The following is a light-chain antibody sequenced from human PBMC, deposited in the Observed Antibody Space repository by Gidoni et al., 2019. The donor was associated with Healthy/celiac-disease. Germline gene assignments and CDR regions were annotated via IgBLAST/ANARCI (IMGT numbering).Light chain of an antibody. CDR3: QQRSNWPVT. Sequence: PATLSLSPGERATLSCRASQSVSSYLAWYQQKPGQAPRLLIYDASNRATGIPARFSGSGSGTDFTLTISSLEPEDFAVYYCQQRSNWPVTFGQGTRLEIK. CDR2: DAS. V-gene: IGKV3-11*01. J-gene: IGKJ5*01. CDR1: QSVSSY.